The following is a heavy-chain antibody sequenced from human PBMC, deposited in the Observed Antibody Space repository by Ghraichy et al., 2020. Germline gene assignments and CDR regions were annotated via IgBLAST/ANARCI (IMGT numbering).Heavy chain of an antibody. CDR3: ARDPGAYWGPSTCHPGWFDP. J-gene: IGHJ5*02. D-gene: IGHD2-21*01. CDR2: IRPDGSAK. V-gene: IGHV3-7*01. CDR1: GFTFSDHW. Sequence: GGSLRLSCKASGFTFSDHWMTWVRQVPGKGPEWVANIRPDGSAKYYVDSVKGRFTISRDNAKSSLFLQLDSLRAADTAIYFCARDPGAYWGPSTCHPGWFDPWGQGTLVTVSS.